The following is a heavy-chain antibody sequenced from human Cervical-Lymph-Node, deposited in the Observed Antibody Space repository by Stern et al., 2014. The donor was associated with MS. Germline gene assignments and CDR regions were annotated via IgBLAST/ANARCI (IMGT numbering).Heavy chain of an antibody. Sequence: VHLVESGGGLVQPGTSLRLSCAGSGFSFSDYGIHLVRQAPGKALEWVAVISHDGAHEYYAHTLKGRLTITGDQFKNTVSFDIHRLRSDDTAVYYCAKDLGGSAFDYWGQGTLVTVSS. J-gene: IGHJ4*02. CDR3: AKDLGGSAFDY. CDR1: GFSFSDYG. D-gene: IGHD2-15*01. CDR2: ISHDGAHE. V-gene: IGHV3-30*18.